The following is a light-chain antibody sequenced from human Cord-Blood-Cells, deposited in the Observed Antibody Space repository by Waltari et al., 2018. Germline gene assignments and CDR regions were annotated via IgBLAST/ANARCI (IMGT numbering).Light chain of an antibody. J-gene: IGLJ3*02. V-gene: IGLV1-47*01. CDR3: AAWDDSLRGV. Sequence: QSVLTQPPSASGTPGQRVTIPCSGSSSNIGSNYVYWYQQLPGTAPKLLIYRNNQRPSGVPARFSGAKSGTSASLAISGLRSEDEADYYCAAWDDSLRGVFGGGTKLTVL. CDR1: SSNIGSNY. CDR2: RNN.